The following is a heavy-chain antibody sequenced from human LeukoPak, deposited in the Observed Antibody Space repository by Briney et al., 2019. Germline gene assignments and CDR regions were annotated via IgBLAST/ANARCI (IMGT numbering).Heavy chain of an antibody. CDR3: TRAANYYDSSGRGYYYYYYMDV. J-gene: IGHJ6*03. CDR2: SRSKAYGGTT. V-gene: IGHV3-49*04. D-gene: IGHD3-22*01. Sequence: PGGSLRLSCTASGFTFGDYAMSWVRQAPGKRLEWVGFSRSKAYGGTTEYAASVKGRFTISRDDSKSIAYLQMNSLKTEDTAVYYCTRAANYYDSSGRGYYYYYYMDVWGKGTTVTVSS. CDR1: GFTFGDYA.